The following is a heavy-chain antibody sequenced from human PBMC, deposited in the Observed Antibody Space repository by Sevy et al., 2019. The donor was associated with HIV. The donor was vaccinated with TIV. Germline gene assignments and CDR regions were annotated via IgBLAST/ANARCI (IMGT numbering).Heavy chain of an antibody. D-gene: IGHD2-21*02. J-gene: IGHJ6*03. CDR1: GFTFSSYS. CDR3: ANWDCGNDCHRFYYMDV. CDR2: ISSSGSAI. Sequence: GGSLRLSCAASGFTFSSYSMNWVRQPPGKGLEWVSYISSSGSAIYYADSLKGRFTISRDNAKNSLYLQMNSLRDEDTAVYYCANWDCGNDCHRFYYMDVWGKGTTVTVSS. V-gene: IGHV3-48*02.